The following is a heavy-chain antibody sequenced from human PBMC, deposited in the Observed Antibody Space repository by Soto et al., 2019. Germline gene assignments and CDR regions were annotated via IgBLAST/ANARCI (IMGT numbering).Heavy chain of an antibody. CDR3: ARDVGIKNNWQYEYLYWFDP. Sequence: SVEVSCTASERPIITYAVICVRQPAVLVRDLLGTIIPTFGTSNYAQKFQGRVTITADESTGTAYMDLSSLRVEDTAVYYCARDVGIKNNWQYEYLYWFDPWGQGTPVTVSS. D-gene: IGHD1-20*01. CDR1: ERPIITYA. V-gene: IGHV1-69*15. J-gene: IGHJ5*02. CDR2: IIPTFGTS.